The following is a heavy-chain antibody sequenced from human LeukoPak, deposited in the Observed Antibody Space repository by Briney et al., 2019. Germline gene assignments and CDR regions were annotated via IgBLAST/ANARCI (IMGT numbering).Heavy chain of an antibody. J-gene: IGHJ6*02. CDR3: ARKDCSGGSCDRAYYYYGMDV. CDR2: ISSNSSYI. D-gene: IGHD2-15*01. V-gene: IGHV3-21*01. Sequence: PGGSLRLSCAASGFTFSSDSMNWVRQAPGKGLEWVSSISSNSSYIYYADSVKGRFTISRDNAKNSLYLQMNSLRAEDTAVYYCARKDCSGGSCDRAYYYYGMDVWGQGTTVTVSS. CDR1: GFTFSSDS.